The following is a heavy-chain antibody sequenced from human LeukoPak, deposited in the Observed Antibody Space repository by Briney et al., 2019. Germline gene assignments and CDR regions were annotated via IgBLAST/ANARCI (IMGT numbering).Heavy chain of an antibody. Sequence: ASVKVSCKASGGTFSSYAISWVRQAPGQGLEWMGGIIPIFGTANYAQKFQSRVTITADESTSTAYMELSSLRSEDTAVYYCARRGGYYDSSGYYFYWGQGTLVTVSS. CDR2: IIPIFGTA. CDR1: GGTFSSYA. CDR3: ARRGGYYDSSGYYFY. J-gene: IGHJ4*02. V-gene: IGHV1-69*13. D-gene: IGHD3-22*01.